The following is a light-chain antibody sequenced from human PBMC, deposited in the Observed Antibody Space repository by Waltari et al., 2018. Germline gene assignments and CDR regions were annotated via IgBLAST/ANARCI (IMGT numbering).Light chain of an antibody. CDR2: DVS. CDR3: CSYAGSYTFV. V-gene: IGLV2-11*01. Sequence: QSALPQPRSVSGSPGQSVTISCTGTTSDVGGYNYLSWFQKHPCKAPKLIIYDVSKRPSGVPDRFSGSKSGNTASLTISGLQAEDEADYYCCSYAGSYTFVFGGGTKLTVL. J-gene: IGLJ3*02. CDR1: TSDVGGYNY.